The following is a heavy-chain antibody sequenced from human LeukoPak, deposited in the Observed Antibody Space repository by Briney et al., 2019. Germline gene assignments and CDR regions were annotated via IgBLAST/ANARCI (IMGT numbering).Heavy chain of an antibody. CDR3: ATSGEAMIAVVLVEH. CDR2: ISSNGGST. J-gene: IGHJ1*01. CDR1: GFTFSSYA. Sequence: PGGSLRLSCSASGFTFSSYAMHWVRQAPGKGLEYVSAISSNGGSTYYADSVKGRFTISRDNSKNTLYLQMSSLRAEDTAVYYCATSGEAMIAVVLVEHWGQGTLVTVSS. V-gene: IGHV3-64D*06. D-gene: IGHD3-22*01.